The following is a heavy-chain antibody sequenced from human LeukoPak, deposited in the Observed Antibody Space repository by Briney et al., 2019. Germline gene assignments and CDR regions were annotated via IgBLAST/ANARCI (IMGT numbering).Heavy chain of an antibody. CDR3: AKKEYLYSSSWYGIDY. D-gene: IGHD6-13*01. CDR1: GFTFSSYG. V-gene: IGHV3-30*18. J-gene: IGHJ4*02. CDR2: ISYDGSNK. Sequence: GGSLRLSCAASGFTFSSYGMHWVRQAPGKGLEWVAVISYDGSNKYYADSVKGRFTISRDNSKNTLYLQMNSLRAEDTAVYYCAKKEYLYSSSWYGIDYWGQGTLVTASS.